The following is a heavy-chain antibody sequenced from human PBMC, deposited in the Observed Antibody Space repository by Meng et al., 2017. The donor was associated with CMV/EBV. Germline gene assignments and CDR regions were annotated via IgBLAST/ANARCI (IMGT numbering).Heavy chain of an antibody. Sequence: ESLKISCAASGFTFSSYAMSWVRQAPGKGMEWVSAISGSGGSTYYADSVKGRFTISRDNSKNTLYLQMNSLRAEDTAVYYCAKDYDSSGLGAYYFDYWGQGTLVTVSS. CDR2: ISGSGGST. CDR3: AKDYDSSGLGAYYFDY. J-gene: IGHJ4*02. D-gene: IGHD3-22*01. CDR1: GFTFSSYA. V-gene: IGHV3-23*01.